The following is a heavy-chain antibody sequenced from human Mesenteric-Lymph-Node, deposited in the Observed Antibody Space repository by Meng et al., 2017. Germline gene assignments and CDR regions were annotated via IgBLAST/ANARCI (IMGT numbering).Heavy chain of an antibody. Sequence: ASVKVSCKASGYTFTSYAMHLVRQAPGQRLEWMGWINAGNGNTKYSQKFQGRVTITRDTSASTAYMELSSLRSEDTAVYYCARVAFGGVIAPNFDYWGQGTLVTVSS. J-gene: IGHJ4*02. CDR2: INAGNGNT. V-gene: IGHV1-3*01. CDR3: ARVAFGGVIAPNFDY. CDR1: GYTFTSYA. D-gene: IGHD3-16*02.